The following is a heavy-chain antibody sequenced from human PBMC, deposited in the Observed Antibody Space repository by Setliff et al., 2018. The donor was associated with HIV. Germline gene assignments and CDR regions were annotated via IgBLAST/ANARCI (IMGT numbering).Heavy chain of an antibody. J-gene: IGHJ6*02. CDR1: GFTFSPYA. Sequence: GGSLRLSCATSGFTFSPYAIHWVRQAPGKGLEWVALISYDGGNEYHADSVKGRFTISRDNSKDTLFLQMNSLRPEDTAVYYCARDCRVGWVFTYGMDVWGQGTLVTVSS. CDR3: ARDCRVGWVFTYGMDV. V-gene: IGHV3-30*19. CDR2: ISYDGGNE. D-gene: IGHD6-13*01.